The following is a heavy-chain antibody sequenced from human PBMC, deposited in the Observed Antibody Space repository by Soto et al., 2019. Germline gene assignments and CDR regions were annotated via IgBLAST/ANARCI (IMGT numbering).Heavy chain of an antibody. Sequence: GGSLRLSCAASGFTFSSYWMHWVRQAPGKGLVWVSRINSDGSSTSYADSVKGRFTISRDNSKNTLYLQMNSLIAEDTAVYYFARDHIHYYDSSGYPAFDYWGQGTLVTVSS. D-gene: IGHD3-22*01. CDR2: INSDGSST. CDR1: GFTFSSYW. V-gene: IGHV3-74*01. CDR3: ARDHIHYYDSSGYPAFDY. J-gene: IGHJ4*02.